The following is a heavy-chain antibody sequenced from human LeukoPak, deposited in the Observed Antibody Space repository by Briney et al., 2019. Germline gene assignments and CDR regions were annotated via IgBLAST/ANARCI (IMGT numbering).Heavy chain of an antibody. CDR2: ISWNSGSI. J-gene: IGHJ5*02. CDR3: ARKDVLLWFGESSHQNWFDP. D-gene: IGHD3-10*01. V-gene: IGHV3-9*01. Sequence: GGSLRLSCAASGFTFDDYAMHWVRQAPGKGLEWVSGISWNSGSIGYADSVKGRFTISRDNAKNSLYLQMNSLRAEDTAVYYCARKDVLLWFGESSHQNWFDPWGQGTLVTVSS. CDR1: GFTFDDYA.